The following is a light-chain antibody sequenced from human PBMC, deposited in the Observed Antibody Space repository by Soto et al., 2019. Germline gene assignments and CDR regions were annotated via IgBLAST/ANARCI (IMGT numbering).Light chain of an antibody. CDR1: SSDVGGYNY. J-gene: IGLJ1*01. CDR3: CSYAGSYTYV. Sequence: QSALTQPRSVSGSPGQSVTISCTGTSSDVGGYNYVSCYQQHPGKAPKLIIYDVSKRPSGVPDRFSGSKSGNTASLTISGLQAEDEADYYCCSYAGSYTYVFGTGTKLTVL. V-gene: IGLV2-11*01. CDR2: DVS.